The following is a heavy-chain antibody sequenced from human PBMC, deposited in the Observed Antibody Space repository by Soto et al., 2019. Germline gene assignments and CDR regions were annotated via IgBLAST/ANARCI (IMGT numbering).Heavy chain of an antibody. Sequence: PGEPLKISCKGSGYSFISYVIGWVRQMPGKGLEWMGIIYPGDSDTRYSPSFQGQVTISADKSISTAYLQWSSLKASDTAMYYCARHSSPPIRAGRWELTLRYGMDVWGQGTTVTVSS. D-gene: IGHD1-26*01. CDR1: GYSFISYV. CDR3: ARHSSPPIRAGRWELTLRYGMDV. J-gene: IGHJ6*02. CDR2: IYPGDSDT. V-gene: IGHV5-51*01.